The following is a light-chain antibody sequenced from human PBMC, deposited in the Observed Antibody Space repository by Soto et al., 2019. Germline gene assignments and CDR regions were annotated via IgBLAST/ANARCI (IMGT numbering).Light chain of an antibody. V-gene: IGLV2-14*01. J-gene: IGLJ1*01. CDR1: SSDVGGYNY. CDR2: EVT. CDR3: SSYTSRTAPYV. Sequence: QSALTQPASVSGSPGQSITISCTGTSSDVGGYNYVSWYQQHPGKAPKLIIYEVTNRPSGVSNRFSGSKSGDTASLTISGLQAEDEADYSCSSYTSRTAPYVFGGGTKVTVL.